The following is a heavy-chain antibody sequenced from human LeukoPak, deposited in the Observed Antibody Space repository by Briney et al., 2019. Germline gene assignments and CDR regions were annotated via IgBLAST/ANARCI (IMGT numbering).Heavy chain of an antibody. V-gene: IGHV4-39*07. D-gene: IGHD6-19*01. CDR2: IYYSGST. J-gene: IGHJ4*02. Sequence: SETLSLTCTVSGGSISSSSYYWGWIRQPPGKGLEWIGSIYYSGSTYYNPSLKSRVTISVDTSKNQFSLKLSSLTAADTAVYYCARASGWFNFDSWGQGTLVTVSS. CDR3: ARASGWFNFDS. CDR1: GGSISSSSYY.